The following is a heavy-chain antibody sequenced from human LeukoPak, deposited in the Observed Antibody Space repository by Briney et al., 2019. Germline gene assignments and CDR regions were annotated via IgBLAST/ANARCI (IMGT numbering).Heavy chain of an antibody. J-gene: IGHJ4*02. Sequence: PGRSLRLSCAASGFTFSRYGMHWVRQAPGKGLEWVAVISHDGGNEYYADSVKGRFTISRDNAKNSLYLQMNSLRAEDTAVYYCASTIAVAGTGDYWGQGTLVTVSS. V-gene: IGHV3-30-3*01. CDR3: ASTIAVAGTGDY. CDR1: GFTFSRYG. CDR2: ISHDGGNE. D-gene: IGHD6-19*01.